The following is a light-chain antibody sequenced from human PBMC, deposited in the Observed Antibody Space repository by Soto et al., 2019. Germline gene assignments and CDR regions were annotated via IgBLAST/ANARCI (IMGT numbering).Light chain of an antibody. Sequence: QSVLTQPPSVSGAPGQRVTISCTGYNSNIGAGYDVHWYQQLPGTAPKLLIYGNSNRTSGVPDRFSASKSGTSATLAITGLQGEDEADYYGQSYDSSLSGWVFGGGTKLTVL. CDR1: NSNIGAGYD. J-gene: IGLJ3*02. CDR3: QSYDSSLSGWV. V-gene: IGLV1-40*01. CDR2: GNS.